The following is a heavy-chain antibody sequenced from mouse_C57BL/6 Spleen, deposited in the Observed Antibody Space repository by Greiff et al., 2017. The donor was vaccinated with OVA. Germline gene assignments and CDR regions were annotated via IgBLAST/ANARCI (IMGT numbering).Heavy chain of an antibody. CDR3: ARDEYYGSSYDYFDY. Sequence: EVHLVESGPGLVKPSQSLSLTCSVTGYSITSGYYWNWIRQFPGNKLEWMGYISYDGSNNYNPSLKNRISITRDTSKNQFFLKLNSVTTEDTATYYCARDEYYGSSYDYFDYWGQGTTLTVSS. D-gene: IGHD1-1*01. CDR2: ISYDGSN. J-gene: IGHJ2*01. V-gene: IGHV3-6*01. CDR1: GYSITSGYY.